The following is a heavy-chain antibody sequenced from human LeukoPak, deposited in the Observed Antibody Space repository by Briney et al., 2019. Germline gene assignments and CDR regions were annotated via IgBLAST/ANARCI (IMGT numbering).Heavy chain of an antibody. CDR1: GFTFGDYA. Sequence: GGSLRLSCTASGFTFGDYAMSWVRQAPGKGLEWVSAITGSGGSTYYADSVKGRFTISRDNSKNTLYLQMNSLRAEDTAVYYCAKRRDSSGPYYFDYWGQGTLVTVSS. J-gene: IGHJ4*02. CDR3: AKRRDSSGPYYFDY. D-gene: IGHD3-22*01. CDR2: ITGSGGST. V-gene: IGHV3-23*01.